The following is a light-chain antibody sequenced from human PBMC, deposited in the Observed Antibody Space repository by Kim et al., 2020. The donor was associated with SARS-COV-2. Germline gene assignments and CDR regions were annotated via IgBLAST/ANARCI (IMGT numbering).Light chain of an antibody. CDR2: EGS. J-gene: IGLJ2*01. Sequence: QSALTQPASVSGSPGQSITISCTGTSSDVGSYNVVSWYQQHPGKAPKLMIYEGSKRPSGVSNRFSGSKSGNTASLTISGLQAEDEADYYCCSYAGSVVFGGGTQRTFL. CDR1: SSDVGSYNV. V-gene: IGLV2-23*01. CDR3: CSYAGSVV.